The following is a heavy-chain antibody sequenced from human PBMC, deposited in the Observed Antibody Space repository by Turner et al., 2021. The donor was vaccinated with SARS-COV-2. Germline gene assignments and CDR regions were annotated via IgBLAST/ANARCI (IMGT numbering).Heavy chain of an antibody. CDR1: GGSISSSSYY. V-gene: IGHV4-39*01. CDR3: ARLRPTQNFDY. J-gene: IGHJ4*02. D-gene: IGHD1-1*01. Sequence: QLQLQESGPGLVKPSETLSLPCPVSGGSISSSSYYWGWIRQPPGKGLEWIGSIYYSGSTYYNQSLKSRVTISVDTSKNQFSLKLSSVTAADTAVYYCARLRPTQNFDYWGQGTLVTVSS. CDR2: IYYSGST.